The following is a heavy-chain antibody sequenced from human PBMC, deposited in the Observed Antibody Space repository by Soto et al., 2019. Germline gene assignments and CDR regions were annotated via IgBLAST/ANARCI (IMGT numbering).Heavy chain of an antibody. J-gene: IGHJ6*02. Sequence: ASVKVSCKASGYTFTGYYMHWVRQAPGQGLGWMGWINPNSGGTNYAQKFQGWVTMTRDTSISTAYMELSRLRSDDTAVYYCARDLASVAPIDETPYYYYYGMDVWGQGTTVTVSS. CDR1: GYTFTGYY. CDR3: ARDLASVAPIDETPYYYYYGMDV. V-gene: IGHV1-2*04. CDR2: INPNSGGT. D-gene: IGHD6-19*01.